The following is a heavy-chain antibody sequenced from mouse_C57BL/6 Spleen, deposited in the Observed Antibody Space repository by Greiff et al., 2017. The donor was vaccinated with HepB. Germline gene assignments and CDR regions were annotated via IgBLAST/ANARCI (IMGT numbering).Heavy chain of an antibody. CDR2: IDPETGGT. J-gene: IGHJ2*01. Sequence: QVQLKESGAELVRPGASVTLSCTASGFTFTDYEMHWVQQTPVHGLEWIGAIDPETGGTAYNQKFTVKGILTADNYSNTAFMELRSLTSEDSACYYCTRDGSLDYWGQGTTLTVSS. CDR1: GFTFTDYE. V-gene: IGHV1-15*01. CDR3: TRDGSLDY. D-gene: IGHD1-1*01.